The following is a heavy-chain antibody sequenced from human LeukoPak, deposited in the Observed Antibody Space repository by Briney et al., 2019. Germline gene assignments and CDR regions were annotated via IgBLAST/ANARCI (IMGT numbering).Heavy chain of an antibody. CDR1: GGSISTYY. D-gene: IGHD5-12*01. CDR3: ARTGYDRYYFDY. V-gene: IGHV4-59*08. CDR2: IYYSGST. J-gene: IGHJ4*02. Sequence: SETLSLTCTVSGGSISTYYWSWIRQPPGKGLEWIGYIYYSGSTNYNPSLKSRVTISVDTSKNQFSLKLSSVTAADTAVYYCARTGYDRYYFDYWGQGTLVTVSS.